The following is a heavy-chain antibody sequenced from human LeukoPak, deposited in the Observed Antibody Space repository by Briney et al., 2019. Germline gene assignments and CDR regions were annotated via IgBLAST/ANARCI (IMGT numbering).Heavy chain of an antibody. J-gene: IGHJ6*02. V-gene: IGHV3-66*01. CDR1: GFTFSTYD. CDR2: IYSGGST. Sequence: GGSLRLSCAASGFTFSTYDMHWVRQAPGKGLEWVSVIYSGGSTYYADSVKGRFTISRDNSKNTLYLQMNSLRAEDTAVYYCARVIRSTYYYYGMDVWGQGTTVTVSS. CDR3: ARVIRSTYYYYGMDV. D-gene: IGHD2-2*01.